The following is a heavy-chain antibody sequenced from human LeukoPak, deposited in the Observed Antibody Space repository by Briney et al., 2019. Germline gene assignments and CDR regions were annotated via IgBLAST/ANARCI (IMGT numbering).Heavy chain of an antibody. CDR3: ARVGDYYDSSGYYHAVGYFDY. Sequence: SETLSLTCTVSGGSISSHYWSWIRQPPGKGLEWIGYIYYSGSTNYHPSLKSRVTIPVDTSKNQFSLKLSSVTAADTAVYYCARVGDYYDSSGYYHAVGYFDYWGQGTLVTVSS. CDR2: IYYSGST. J-gene: IGHJ4*02. CDR1: GGSISSHY. D-gene: IGHD3-22*01. V-gene: IGHV4-59*11.